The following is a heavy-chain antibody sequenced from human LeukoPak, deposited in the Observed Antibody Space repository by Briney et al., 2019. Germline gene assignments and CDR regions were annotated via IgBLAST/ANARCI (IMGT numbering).Heavy chain of an antibody. CDR1: GFTFSSYS. D-gene: IGHD6-19*01. V-gene: IGHV3-66*01. J-gene: IGHJ4*02. Sequence: QPGGSLRLSCAASGFTFSSYSMNWVRQAPGKGLEWVSVIYGGDSTYYADSVKGRFTISSDTSKNTVYLQMNSLRAEDTAVYYCAKVSRAAVAGSYFDYWGQGTLVTVSS. CDR2: IYGGDST. CDR3: AKVSRAAVAGSYFDY.